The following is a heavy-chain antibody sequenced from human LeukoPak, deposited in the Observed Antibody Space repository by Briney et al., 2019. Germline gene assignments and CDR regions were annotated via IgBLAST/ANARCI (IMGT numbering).Heavy chain of an antibody. V-gene: IGHV4-59*01. CDR3: ARVYCPNGVGYNARGWFDP. J-gene: IGHJ5*02. CDR2: IFYSGST. CDR1: GGSISTYY. Sequence: SETLSLTCTVSGGSISTYYWSWIRQPPGKGLEWIGYIFYSGSTNYNPSLKSRVTISVDTSKNQFSLKLSSVSAADTGVYYCARVYCPNGVGYNARGWFDPWGQGTLVTVSS. D-gene: IGHD2-8*01.